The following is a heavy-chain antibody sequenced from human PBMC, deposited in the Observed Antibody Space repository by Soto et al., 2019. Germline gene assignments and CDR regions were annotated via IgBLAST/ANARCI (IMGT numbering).Heavy chain of an antibody. CDR2: INDSGDI. CDR3: ATGLILWFGELSRRGGYYYYMDV. Sequence: QVQLQQWGAGLLKPSETLSLTCAVYGGSFSGYQWSWIRQTPGKGLEWIGGINDSGDINYNPSLKSRVNILVDSRKKQISLRLSSVAAADTAVYYCATGLILWFGELSRRGGYYYYMDVWGKGTTVTVSS. D-gene: IGHD3-10*01. CDR1: GGSFSGYQ. J-gene: IGHJ6*03. V-gene: IGHV4-34*01.